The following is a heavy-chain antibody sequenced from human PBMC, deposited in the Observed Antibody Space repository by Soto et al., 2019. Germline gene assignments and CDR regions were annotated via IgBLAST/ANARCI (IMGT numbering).Heavy chain of an antibody. CDR2: INAGNGNT. CDR3: ARAHLFKLRFLEWLFAFDY. CDR1: GYTFTSYA. Sequence: ASVKVSCKASGYTFTSYAMHWVRQAPGQRLEWMGWINAGNGNTKYSQKFQGRVTITRDTSASTAYMELSSLRSEDTAVYYCARAHLFKLRFLEWLFAFDYRGQGTQVTVSS. J-gene: IGHJ4*02. D-gene: IGHD3-3*01. V-gene: IGHV1-3*01.